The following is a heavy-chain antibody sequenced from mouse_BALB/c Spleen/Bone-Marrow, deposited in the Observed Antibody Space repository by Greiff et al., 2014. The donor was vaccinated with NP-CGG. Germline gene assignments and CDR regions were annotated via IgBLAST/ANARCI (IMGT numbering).Heavy chain of an antibody. V-gene: IGHV5-6-5*01. CDR1: GFTFSSFT. D-gene: IGHD6-5*01. CDR2: ICVGDST. CDR3: ARWTPYALMDY. Sequence: EVQVVESGGGLVKPGGSLNLSCAASGFTFSSFTLSWVRQTPEKRLEWVGTICVGDSTNYPGSVKGRFTISRDNARNILYLQMSSLRSEDTAMYYCARWTPYALMDYWGQGTSVTVSA. J-gene: IGHJ4*01.